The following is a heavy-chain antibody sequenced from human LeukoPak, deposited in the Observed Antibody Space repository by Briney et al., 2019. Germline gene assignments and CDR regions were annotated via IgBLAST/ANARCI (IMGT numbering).Heavy chain of an antibody. D-gene: IGHD6-13*01. Sequence: PGGSLRLSCAASGFTFDDYAMHWVRQAPGKGLEWVSGISWNSGSIGYADSVKGRFTISRDNAKNSLYLQMNSPRAEDMALYYCAKDIAAAGTKAFDIWGQGTMVTVSS. J-gene: IGHJ3*02. CDR1: GFTFDDYA. CDR3: AKDIAAAGTKAFDI. CDR2: ISWNSGSI. V-gene: IGHV3-9*03.